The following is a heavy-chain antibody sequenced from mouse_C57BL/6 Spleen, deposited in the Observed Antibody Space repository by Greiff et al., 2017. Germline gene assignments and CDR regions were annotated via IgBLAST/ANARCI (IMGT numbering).Heavy chain of an antibody. CDR2: IYWDDDK. Sequence: QVTLKVCGPGILQSSQTLSLTCSFSGFSLSTSGMGVSWIRQPSGKGLEWLAHIYWDDDKRYNPSLKSRLTISKDTSRNQVFLKITSVDTADTATYYCANYYGSSFAWFAYWGQGTLVTVSA. V-gene: IGHV8-12*01. J-gene: IGHJ3*01. CDR1: GFSLSTSGMG. CDR3: ANYYGSSFAWFAY. D-gene: IGHD1-1*01.